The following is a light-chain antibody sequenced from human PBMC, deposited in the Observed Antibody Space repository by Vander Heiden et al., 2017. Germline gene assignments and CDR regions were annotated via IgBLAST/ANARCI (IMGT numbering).Light chain of an antibody. J-gene: IGLJ1*01. CDR3: QAWDNSTPFI. CDR1: NLGGRF. CDR2: QDD. Sequence: SYELTQPPSVSVSPGQTATVTCSGNNLGGRFTSWYQQKPGQPPILVIYQDDKRPSGIPERFSGTNYGDTATLFIYDAQPTDEGDYYCQAWDNSTPFIFGTGTKVTVL. V-gene: IGLV3-1*01.